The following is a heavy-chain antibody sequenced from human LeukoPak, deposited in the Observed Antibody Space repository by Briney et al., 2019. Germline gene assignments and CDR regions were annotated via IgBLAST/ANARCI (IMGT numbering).Heavy chain of an antibody. J-gene: IGHJ4*02. D-gene: IGHD5-12*01. CDR2: ISAYNGNT. V-gene: IGHV1-18*04. CDR3: ARVLLLGGYSGMEESDY. CDR1: GYTFTSYG. Sequence: ASVKVSCKASGYTFTSYGISWVRQAPGQGLEWMGWISAYNGNTNYAQKLQGRVTMTTDTSTSTAYMELRSLRSDGTAVYYCARVLLLGGYSGMEESDYWGQGTLVTVSS.